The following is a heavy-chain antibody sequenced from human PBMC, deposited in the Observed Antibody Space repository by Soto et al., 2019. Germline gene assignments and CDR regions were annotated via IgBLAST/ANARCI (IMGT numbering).Heavy chain of an antibody. CDR1: GYTFTRSG. J-gene: IGHJ6*02. V-gene: IGHV1-18*01. CDR2: ISSYNGYT. CDR3: AREGVAPYFYFGMHL. Sequence: QVQLEQSGAEVKKPGASVKVSCKASGYTFTRSGISWVRQAPGQGPVWMGWISSYNGYTNYALTFQGRVTMTTDTSTTTAYMELRILRSDDTAVYHSAREGVAPYFYFGMHLWGQGAPVTVSS.